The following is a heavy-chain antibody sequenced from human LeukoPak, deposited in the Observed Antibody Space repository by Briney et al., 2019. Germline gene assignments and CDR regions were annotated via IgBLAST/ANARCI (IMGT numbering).Heavy chain of an antibody. D-gene: IGHD1-26*01. V-gene: IGHV1-18*01. CDR1: GYSFVFFG. Sequence: ASVKVSCKASGYSFVFFGVAWVRQAPGQGLEWMGWIDSHNGDRNYAEKFQDRVTMTTDTSTTTSYMGLRSLRSDDTAVYYCARAVSGSLYGDFDFWGQGTLVTVSA. J-gene: IGHJ4*02. CDR3: ARAVSGSLYGDFDF. CDR2: IDSHNGDR.